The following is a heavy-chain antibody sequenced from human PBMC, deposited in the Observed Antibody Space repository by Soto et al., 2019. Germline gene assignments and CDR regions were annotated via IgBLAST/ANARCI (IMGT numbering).Heavy chain of an antibody. D-gene: IGHD3-3*01. CDR2: IYYSGST. Sequence: SETLSLTCTVSGGSISSGGYYWSWIRQHPGKGLVWIGYIYYSGSTYYNPSLKSRVTISVDTSKNLFSLKLSSVTAADTAVYYCASSSVPFGVVNNWFDPWGQGTLVTVSS. CDR1: GGSISSGGYY. V-gene: IGHV4-31*03. CDR3: ASSSVPFGVVNNWFDP. J-gene: IGHJ5*02.